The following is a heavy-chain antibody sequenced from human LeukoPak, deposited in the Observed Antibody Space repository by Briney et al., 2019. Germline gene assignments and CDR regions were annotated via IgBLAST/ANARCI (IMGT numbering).Heavy chain of an antibody. Sequence: GGSLRLSWAASGFTVSGNFMTWVRQAPGKGLEWVSVLYSGVSTYYADSVKGRFTVSRDNSKNTLYLQMNSLRAEDTAVYYCARDTDNYGMDVWGQGTTVTVSS. CDR2: LYSGVST. CDR3: ARDTDNYGMDV. J-gene: IGHJ6*02. CDR1: GFTVSGNF. V-gene: IGHV3-66*01.